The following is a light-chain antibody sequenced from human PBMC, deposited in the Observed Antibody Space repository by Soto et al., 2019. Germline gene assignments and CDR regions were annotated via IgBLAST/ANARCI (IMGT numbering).Light chain of an antibody. V-gene: IGKV3D-20*02. CDR1: QSVSSYY. J-gene: IGKJ1*01. Sequence: DIVLPQSPGTLSVSAGERATLSCRDSQSVSSYYLAWYQQKTGQAPRLLIYAESSRATGIPDRLSGGGAGTDFTLTISRLEPEDFAVYYCQKRSNWPLTCGQGTKVDIK. CDR3: QKRSNWPLT. CDR2: AES.